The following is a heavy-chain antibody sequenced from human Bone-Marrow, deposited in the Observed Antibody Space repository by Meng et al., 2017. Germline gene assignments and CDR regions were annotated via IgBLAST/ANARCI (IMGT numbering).Heavy chain of an antibody. J-gene: IGHJ6*01. D-gene: IGHD2-15*01. Sequence: SETLSLTCTVSGGSISSGGYYWSWIRQHPGKGLEWIGYIYYSGSTYYNPSLKSLVTISVDTSKNQFSLKLSSVTAADTAVYYCARTRVAAGYYYYGMDVWGQGTTVTGAS. CDR3: ARTRVAAGYYYYGMDV. V-gene: IGHV4-31*01. CDR2: IYYSGST. CDR1: GGSISSGGYY.